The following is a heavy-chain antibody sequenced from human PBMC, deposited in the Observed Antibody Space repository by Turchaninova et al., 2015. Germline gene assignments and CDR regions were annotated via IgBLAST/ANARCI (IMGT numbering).Heavy chain of an antibody. CDR2: ISYDGSNK. CDR1: GFPFSSYA. D-gene: IGHD3-3*01. CDR3: ARETAPQYYDFWSGYFDY. Sequence: QVQLVESGGGVVEPGRSLRVSCADSGFPFSSYAMHWVRQAPGKGLEWVAVISYDGSNKYYADSVKGRFTISRDNSKNTLYLQMNSLRAEDTAVYYCARETAPQYYDFWSGYFDYWGQGTLVTVSS. V-gene: IGHV3-30-3*01. J-gene: IGHJ4*02.